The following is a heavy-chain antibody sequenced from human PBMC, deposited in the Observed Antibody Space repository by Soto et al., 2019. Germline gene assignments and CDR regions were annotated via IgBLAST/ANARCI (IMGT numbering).Heavy chain of an antibody. CDR1: AFTLSSYW. V-gene: IGHV3-7*01. D-gene: IGHD3-22*01. CDR3: ARDYEFGFDI. J-gene: IGHJ3*02. Sequence: EVQLVESGGGLVQPGGSLRLSCEASAFTLSSYWMSWVRQPPGKGLEWVANIKPDGSEKYYVDSVKDRFTISRDNTKNSLYLQMSTLRPEDTAIYYCARDYEFGFDIWGQGTLVTVSS. CDR2: IKPDGSEK.